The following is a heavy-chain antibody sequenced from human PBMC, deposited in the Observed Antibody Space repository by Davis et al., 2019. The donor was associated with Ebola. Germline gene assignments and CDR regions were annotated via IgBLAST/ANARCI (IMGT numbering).Heavy chain of an antibody. CDR2: INSDGSST. CDR1: GFTFSSYW. Sequence: HTAGSLTLSCAASGFTFSSYWMHWVRQAPGKGLEWVSRINSDGSSTSYADSVKGRFTISRDNAKNTLYLQMNSRRAEDTAVYYCSSRSSSWYSPLGYYYYGMDVWGQGTTVTVSS. D-gene: IGHD6-13*01. CDR3: SSRSSSWYSPLGYYYYGMDV. J-gene: IGHJ6*02. V-gene: IGHV3-74*01.